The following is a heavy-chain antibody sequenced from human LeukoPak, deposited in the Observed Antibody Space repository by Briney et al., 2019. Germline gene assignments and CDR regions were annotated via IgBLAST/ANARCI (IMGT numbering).Heavy chain of an antibody. D-gene: IGHD5-24*01. J-gene: IGHJ4*02. CDR3: ARRGVDGALDY. V-gene: IGHV3-21*01. Sequence: GGSLRLSCAASGFTFSSYSMNWVRQAPGKGLEWVSSISSSSDFIYYADSVKGRFTISRDNAKNSLYLQMNSLRAEDTAVYYCARRGVDGALDYWGQGTLVTVSS. CDR2: ISSSSDFI. CDR1: GFTFSSYS.